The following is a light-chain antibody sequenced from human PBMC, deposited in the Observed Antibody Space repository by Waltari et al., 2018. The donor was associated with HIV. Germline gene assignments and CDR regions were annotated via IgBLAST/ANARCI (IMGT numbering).Light chain of an antibody. J-gene: IGKJ4*01. CDR3: QQYAASPLT. V-gene: IGKV3-20*01. CDR2: GAS. Sequence: EVVLPQSPGTLSLSQGERATLPCMASRSVRSSALAWYQQKPGQAPRLLIYGASSRAPGIPDRFSGSGAVTDFILTISRLEPEDCAVYYCQQYAASPLTFGGGTKVEIK. CDR1: RSVRSSA.